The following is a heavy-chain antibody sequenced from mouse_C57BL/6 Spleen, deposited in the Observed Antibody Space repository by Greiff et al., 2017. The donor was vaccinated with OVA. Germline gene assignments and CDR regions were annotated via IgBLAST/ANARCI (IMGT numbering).Heavy chain of an antibody. V-gene: IGHV5-16*01. Sequence: DVKLVESEGGLVQPGSSMKLSCTASGFTFSDYYMAWVRQVPEKGLEWVANINYDGSSTYYLDSLKSRFIISRDNAKNILYLQMSSLKSEDTATYYCARDWYYGSSHWYFDVWGTGTTVTVSS. CDR2: INYDGSST. CDR1: GFTFSDYY. CDR3: ARDWYYGSSHWYFDV. D-gene: IGHD1-1*01. J-gene: IGHJ1*03.